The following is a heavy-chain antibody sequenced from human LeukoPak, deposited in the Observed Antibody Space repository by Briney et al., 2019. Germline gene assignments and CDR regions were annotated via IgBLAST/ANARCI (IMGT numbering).Heavy chain of an antibody. D-gene: IGHD3-22*01. CDR1: GYSIRSGYY. V-gene: IGHV4-38-2*01. CDR3: ARAVPIVVAHNWYFDL. CDR2: IYHSGSI. J-gene: IGHJ2*01. Sequence: SETLSLTCAVSGYSIRSGYYWGWIRQPPGKGLEWIGSIYHSGSIYYKPSLKSRVTISVDTSKNQFSLKLSSVTAADTAVYYCARAVPIVVAHNWYFDLWGRGTLVTVSS.